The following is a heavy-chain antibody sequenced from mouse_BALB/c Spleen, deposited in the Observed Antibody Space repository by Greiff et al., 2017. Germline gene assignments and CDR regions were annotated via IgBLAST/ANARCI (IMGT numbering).Heavy chain of an antibody. CDR1: GFSLTSYG. J-gene: IGHJ4*01. CDR3: ARAYGYENYYAMDY. D-gene: IGHD2-2*01. CDR2: IWAGGST. V-gene: IGHV2-9*02. Sequence: VKLVESGPGLVAPSQSLSITCTVSGFSLTSYGVHWVRQPPGKGLEWLGVIWAGGSTNYNSALMSRLSISKDNSKSQVFLKMNSLQTDDTAMYYCARAYGYENYYAMDYWGQGTSVTVSS.